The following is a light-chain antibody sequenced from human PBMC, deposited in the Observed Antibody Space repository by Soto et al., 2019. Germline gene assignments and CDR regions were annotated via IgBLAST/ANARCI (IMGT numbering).Light chain of an antibody. CDR2: GAS. CDR1: QSVSSNH. CDR3: QQYGSSPYS. V-gene: IGKV3-20*01. J-gene: IGKJ2*01. Sequence: EIVLTQSPGSLSLSPRERATLSCRASQSVSSNHLAWYQQKPGQAPRLLIYGASRRATGIPDRLSGSGSGSDFTLTISRLEPEDFAMYYCQQYGSSPYSFGQGTKVEIK.